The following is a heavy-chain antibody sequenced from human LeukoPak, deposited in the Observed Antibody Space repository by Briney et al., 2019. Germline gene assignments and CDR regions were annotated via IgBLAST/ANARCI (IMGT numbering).Heavy chain of an antibody. V-gene: IGHV3-7*01. D-gene: IGHD2-15*01. J-gene: IGHJ4*02. Sequence: GGSLRLSCAASGFTFSNYWMIWVRQAPGKGLEWVANIRGDGSMKYYVDSVKGRFTISRDNAKNSLYLQMNSLRAEDMALYYCAKDKCSGGSCSFDYWGQGTLVTVSS. CDR1: GFTFSNYW. CDR2: IRGDGSMK. CDR3: AKDKCSGGSCSFDY.